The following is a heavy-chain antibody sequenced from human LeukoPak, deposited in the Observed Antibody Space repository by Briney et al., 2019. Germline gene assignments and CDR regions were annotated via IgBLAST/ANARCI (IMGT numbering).Heavy chain of an antibody. CDR2: IAHHGNNK. J-gene: IGHJ4*02. D-gene: IGHD3-10*01. CDR1: GFTFSSSA. Sequence: GGSLRLSCGASGFTFSSSAMHWVRQGPGKGLEWVAYIAHHGNNKYYADSVKGRFTISRDNSKGSLYLQMNSLRADDTAVYYCAKDGSWACTDWGQGTLVRVSS. V-gene: IGHV3-30*02. CDR3: AKDGSWACTD.